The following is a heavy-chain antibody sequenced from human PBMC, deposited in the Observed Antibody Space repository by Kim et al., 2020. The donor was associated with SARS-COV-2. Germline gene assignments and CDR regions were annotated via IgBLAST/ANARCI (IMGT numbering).Heavy chain of an antibody. V-gene: IGHV4-30-2*01. CDR1: GGSISSGGYS. D-gene: IGHD1-20*01. CDR2: IYHSGST. CDR3: ARVVFQTGSDYGMDV. J-gene: IGHJ6*02. Sequence: SETLSLTCAVSGGSISSGGYSWSWIRQQPGKGLEWIGYIYHSGSTYYNPSLKSRVTISVDRSKNQFSLKLSSVTAADTAVYYCARVVFQTGSDYGMDVWGQGTTVTVSS.